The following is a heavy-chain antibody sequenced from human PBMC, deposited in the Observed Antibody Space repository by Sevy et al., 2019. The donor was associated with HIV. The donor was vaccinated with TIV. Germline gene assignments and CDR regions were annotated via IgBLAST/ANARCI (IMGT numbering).Heavy chain of an antibody. CDR1: GFTLSSFW. J-gene: IGHJ3*02. Sequence: GESLKISCAASGFTLSSFWMTWVRQAPGKGLEWVANIKEDGSDKNYLDSVKGRFTISRDNAKNSLYLQMNSLRAEDTAVYYCARDKNHYDRSVFYDAFDIWGQGTMVTVSS. V-gene: IGHV3-7*03. CDR2: IKEDGSDK. D-gene: IGHD3-22*01. CDR3: ARDKNHYDRSVFYDAFDI.